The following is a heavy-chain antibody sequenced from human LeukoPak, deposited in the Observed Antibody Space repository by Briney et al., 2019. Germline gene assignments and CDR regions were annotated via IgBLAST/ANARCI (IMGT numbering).Heavy chain of an antibody. V-gene: IGHV3-64*01. Sequence: PGGSLRLSCAASGFTFTTYTIHWVRQAPGKGLKYVSAVVGNGGTTYYANSVKGRFIISRDNSKNTVYLQMGSLRAEDTAVYYCARERAFYYFDFWGPGTLVTVSS. CDR2: VVGNGGTT. CDR1: GFTFTTYT. J-gene: IGHJ4*02. CDR3: ARERAFYYFDF.